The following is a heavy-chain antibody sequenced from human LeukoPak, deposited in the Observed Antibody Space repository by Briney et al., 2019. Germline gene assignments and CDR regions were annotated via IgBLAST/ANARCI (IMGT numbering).Heavy chain of an antibody. D-gene: IGHD3-10*01. J-gene: IGHJ4*02. V-gene: IGHV3-23*01. CDR1: GFTFSSYA. CDR2: ISGSGGST. Sequence: PGGSLRLSCAASGFTFSSYAMSWVRQAPRKGLEWVSAISGSGGSTYYADSVKGRFTISRDNSKNTLYLQMNSLRAEDTAVYYCAKAEYYYGSGSYYIDYWGQGTLVTVSS. CDR3: AKAEYYYGSGSYYIDY.